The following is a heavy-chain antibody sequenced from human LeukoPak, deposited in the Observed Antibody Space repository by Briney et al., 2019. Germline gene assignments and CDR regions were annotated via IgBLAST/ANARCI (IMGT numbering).Heavy chain of an antibody. Sequence: GGSLRLSCAASGFIFSNAYMKWVRQAPGKGLEWVGRIKSKTEGGTIDYAAPVKGRFTISRDDSKNMVYLQMNSLKTQDTAVYYCTTDAGYSSGWYNYWGQGILVTVSS. V-gene: IGHV3-15*01. J-gene: IGHJ4*02. CDR2: IKSKTEGGTI. CDR1: GFIFSNAY. CDR3: TTDAGYSSGWYNY. D-gene: IGHD6-19*01.